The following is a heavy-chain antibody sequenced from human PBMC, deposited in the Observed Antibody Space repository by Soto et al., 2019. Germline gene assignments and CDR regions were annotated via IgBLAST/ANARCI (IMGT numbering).Heavy chain of an antibody. CDR2: VYYGGST. J-gene: IGHJ6*02. Sequence: SETLSLTCTVSGGSISSSSYYWGWIRQPPGKGLEWIGNVYYGGSTYYNPSLKSRVTISVETSKSQFSLKLSSVTAADTAVCYSAGGDYYHSSGYYFYYYTMDVWGQGTTVTVSS. CDR3: AGGDYYHSSGYYFYYYTMDV. V-gene: IGHV4-39*01. CDR1: GGSISSSSYY. D-gene: IGHD3-22*01.